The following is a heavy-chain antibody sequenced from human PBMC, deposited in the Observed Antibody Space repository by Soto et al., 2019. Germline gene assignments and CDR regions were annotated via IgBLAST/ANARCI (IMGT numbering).Heavy chain of an antibody. J-gene: IGHJ3*02. CDR3: ARGGVYYYGSGSYYKSDAFDI. CDR1: GYSFTSYW. CDR2: IYPGDSDT. V-gene: IGHV5-51*01. D-gene: IGHD3-10*01. Sequence: GVSLKISCKGSGYSFTSYWIGWVRQMPGKGLEWMGIIYPGDSDTRYSPSFQGQVTISADKSISTAYLQWSSLKASDTAMYYCARGGVYYYGSGSYYKSDAFDIWGQGTMVTVSS.